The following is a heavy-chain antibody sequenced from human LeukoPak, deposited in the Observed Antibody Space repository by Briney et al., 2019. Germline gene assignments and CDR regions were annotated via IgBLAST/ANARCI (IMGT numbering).Heavy chain of an antibody. CDR3: ARVNTGWYHYFDS. J-gene: IGHJ4*02. CDR2: KYYSGST. V-gene: IGHV4-39*07. D-gene: IGHD6-19*01. CDR1: GGSMNTRNYY. Sequence: SETLSLTCTVSGGSMNTRNYYWGWIRQPPGKGLEWIGHKYYSGSTYYNPSLKSRLSISVDTTIYQFSLNLSSVTAADTAVYYCARVNTGWYHYFDSWGQGTPVTVSS.